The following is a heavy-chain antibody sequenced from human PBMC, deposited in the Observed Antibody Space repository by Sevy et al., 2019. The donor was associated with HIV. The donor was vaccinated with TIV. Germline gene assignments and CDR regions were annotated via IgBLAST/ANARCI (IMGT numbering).Heavy chain of an antibody. J-gene: IGHJ5*02. D-gene: IGHD3-22*01. Sequence: ASVKGSCKTSGYTFTSYDINWVRQATGQGLEWMGWMNPNTGNTGFAQKFQDRVTMTRDTSTSTAYMELRSLRSDDTAIYYCTRVRALNYYDSSVSMEYNWFDPWGQGTLVTVSS. V-gene: IGHV1-8*01. CDR2: MNPNTGNT. CDR1: GYTFTSYD. CDR3: TRVRALNYYDSSVSMEYNWFDP.